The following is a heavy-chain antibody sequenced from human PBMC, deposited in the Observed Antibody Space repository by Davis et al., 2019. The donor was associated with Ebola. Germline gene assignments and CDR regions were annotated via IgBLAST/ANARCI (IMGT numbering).Heavy chain of an antibody. CDR3: ARDLMGSSTTYDAFDI. CDR1: GYTFTSYY. J-gene: IGHJ3*02. D-gene: IGHD2-2*01. CDR2: INPSGGST. V-gene: IGHV1-46*01. Sequence: ASVTVSCKASGYTFTSYYMHWVRQAPGQGLEWMGIINPSGGSTSYAQKFQGRVTMTRDTSTSTVYMELSSLRSEDTAVYYCARDLMGSSTTYDAFDIWGQGTMVTVSS.